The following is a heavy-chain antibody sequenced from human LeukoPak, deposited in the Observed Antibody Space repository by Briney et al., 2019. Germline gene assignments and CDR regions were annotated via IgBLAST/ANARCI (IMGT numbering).Heavy chain of an antibody. CDR1: GGSISSGGYY. Sequence: SQTLSLTCTVSGGSISSGGYYWSWIRQHPGKGLEWIGYIYYSGSTYYNPSLKSRVTISVDTSKNQFSLKLGSVTAADTAVYYCARGARYCSSTSCYIYWGQGTLVTVSS. CDR2: IYYSGST. J-gene: IGHJ4*02. V-gene: IGHV4-31*03. CDR3: ARGARYCSSTSCYIY. D-gene: IGHD2-2*02.